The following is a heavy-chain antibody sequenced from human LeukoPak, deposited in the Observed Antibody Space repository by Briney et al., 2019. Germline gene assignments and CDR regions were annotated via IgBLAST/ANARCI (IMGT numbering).Heavy chain of an antibody. CDR1: GGSISSYY. CDR3: ARHRLAAAFFDY. V-gene: IGHV4-59*08. CDR2: IYYSGST. Sequence: PSETLSLTCTVSGGSISSYYWSWIRQPPGKGLEWIGYIYYSGSTSYNPSLKSRVTIPVDRSKNQFSLKLSSVTAADTAVYYCARHRLAAAFFDYWGQGTLVTVSS. J-gene: IGHJ4*02. D-gene: IGHD6-13*01.